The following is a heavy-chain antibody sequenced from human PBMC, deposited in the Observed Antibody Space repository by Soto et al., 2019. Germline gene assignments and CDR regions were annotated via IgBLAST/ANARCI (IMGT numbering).Heavy chain of an antibody. CDR3: VRRASGPFDV. CDR2: IYYSGST. J-gene: IGHJ3*01. CDR1: GGSFSDTY. D-gene: IGHD2-8*02. Sequence: SETLSLTCAVYGGSFSDTYWNWFRQHPGKGLEWIGYIYYSGSTYYNPSLKSRVTISVDTSKNQFSLKLTSVTAADTAVYYCVRRASGPFDVWGQGAMVTVSS. V-gene: IGHV4-31*11.